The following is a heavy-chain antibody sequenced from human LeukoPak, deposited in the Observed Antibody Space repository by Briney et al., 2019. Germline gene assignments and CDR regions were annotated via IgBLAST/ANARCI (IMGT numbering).Heavy chain of an antibody. D-gene: IGHD2-15*01. CDR3: ATLRSMVAANYPNWFDP. V-gene: IGHV1-24*01. Sequence: ASVKVSCKVSGYTLTELSMHWVRQAPGKGLEWMGGFDPEDGETIYAQKFQGRVTMTEDTSTDTAYMELSSLRSEDTAVYYCATLRSMVAANYPNWFDPWGQGTLVTASS. CDR2: FDPEDGET. J-gene: IGHJ5*02. CDR1: GYTLTELS.